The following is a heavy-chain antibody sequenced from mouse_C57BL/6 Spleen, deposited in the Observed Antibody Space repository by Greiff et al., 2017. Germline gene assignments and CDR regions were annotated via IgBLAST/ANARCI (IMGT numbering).Heavy chain of an antibody. J-gene: IGHJ4*01. D-gene: IGHD1-1*01. CDR3: AREGDYYGSSFYAMDD. V-gene: IGHV1-55*01. Sequence: QVQLQQPGAELVKPGASVKMSCKASGYTFTSYWITWVKQRPGQGLEWIGDIYPGSGSTNYNEKFKSKATLTVDTSSSTAYMQLSSLTSEDSAVYYCAREGDYYGSSFYAMDDWGQGTSVTVSS. CDR1: GYTFTSYW. CDR2: IYPGSGST.